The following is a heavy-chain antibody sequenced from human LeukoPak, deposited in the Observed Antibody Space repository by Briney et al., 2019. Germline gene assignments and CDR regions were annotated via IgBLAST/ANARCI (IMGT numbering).Heavy chain of an antibody. Sequence: PGRSLRLSCAASGFTFSSYAMHWVRQAPGKGLEWVAVISYDGSNKYYADSVKGRFTISRDNSKNTLYLQMNSLRAEDTAVYYCASGRHYVWGSYRYTEADYWGQGTLVTVSS. CDR3: ASGRHYVWGSYRYTEADY. V-gene: IGHV3-30*04. CDR1: GFTFSSYA. D-gene: IGHD3-16*02. J-gene: IGHJ4*02. CDR2: ISYDGSNK.